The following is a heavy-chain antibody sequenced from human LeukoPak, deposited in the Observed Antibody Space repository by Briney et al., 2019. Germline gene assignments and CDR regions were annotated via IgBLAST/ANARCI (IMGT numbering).Heavy chain of an antibody. J-gene: IGHJ4*02. D-gene: IGHD2-21*01. CDR2: MNPNSGNT. CDR3: AVGNCGGDCYPRYYFDY. Sequence: ASVKVSCKASGYTFTSYDINWVRQATGQGLEWMGWMNPNSGNTGYAQKFQGRVTITRNTSISTAYMELSSLRSEDTAVYYCAVGNCGGDCYPRYYFDYWGQGTLVTVSS. CDR1: GYTFTSYD. V-gene: IGHV1-8*03.